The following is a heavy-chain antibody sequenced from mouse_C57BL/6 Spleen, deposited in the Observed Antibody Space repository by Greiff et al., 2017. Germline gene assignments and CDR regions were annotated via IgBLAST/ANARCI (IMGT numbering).Heavy chain of an antibody. J-gene: IGHJ2*01. CDR1: GYTFTDYY. CDR3: ARWATTVEDY. D-gene: IGHD1-1*01. V-gene: IGHV1-26*01. Sequence: EVQLQQSGPELVKPGASVKISCKASGYTFTDYYMNWVKQSHGKSLEWIGDINPNNGGTSYNQKFKGKATLTVDKSSSTAYMELRSLTSEDSAVYYCARWATTVEDYWGQGTTLTVSS. CDR2: INPNNGGT.